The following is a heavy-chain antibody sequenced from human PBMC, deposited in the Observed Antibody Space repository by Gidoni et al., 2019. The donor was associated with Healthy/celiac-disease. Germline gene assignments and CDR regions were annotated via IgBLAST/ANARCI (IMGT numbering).Heavy chain of an antibody. D-gene: IGHD1-20*01. Sequence: EVQLVESGGGLVKPGGSLRLSCAASGFTFSNAWMSWVRQAPGKGLEWVGRIKSKTDGGTTDYAAPVKGRFTISRDDSKNTLYLQMNSLKTEDTAVYYCTTDRITGTTPLPFDYWGQGTLVTVSS. J-gene: IGHJ4*02. CDR1: GFTFSNAW. CDR3: TTDRITGTTPLPFDY. CDR2: IKSKTDGGTT. V-gene: IGHV3-15*01.